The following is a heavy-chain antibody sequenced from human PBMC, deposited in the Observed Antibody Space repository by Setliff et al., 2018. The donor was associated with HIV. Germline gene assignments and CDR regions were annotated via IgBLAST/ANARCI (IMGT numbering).Heavy chain of an antibody. CDR2: IYHSGTI. D-gene: IGHD3-16*01. J-gene: IGHJ4*02. Sequence: PSETLSLTCDVSGYSISSGYYWGWIQQHPGKGLEWIGSIYHSGTIFYKPSLKSRLAISVDTSKNHFSLSLTSVTAADTAVYFCSRHRANWGGPWDYWGQGTLVTVSS. V-gene: IGHV4-38-2*01. CDR3: SRHRANWGGPWDY. CDR1: GYSISSGYY.